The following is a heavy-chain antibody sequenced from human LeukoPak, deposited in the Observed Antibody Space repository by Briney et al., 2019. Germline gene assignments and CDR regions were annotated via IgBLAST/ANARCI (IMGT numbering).Heavy chain of an antibody. V-gene: IGHV3-30*04. CDR3: TTDISLFDY. CDR1: GSTFSNYA. CDR2: ISYDGNNK. D-gene: IGHD3-3*02. J-gene: IGHJ4*02. Sequence: PGKSLRLSCAPSGSTFSNYAIHWVRQAPGKWLEWVAAISYDGNNKYSAASVKGRFTISRDNSKNTLFLQIHSLRAEDTALYYCTTDISLFDYWGQGTLVTVSS.